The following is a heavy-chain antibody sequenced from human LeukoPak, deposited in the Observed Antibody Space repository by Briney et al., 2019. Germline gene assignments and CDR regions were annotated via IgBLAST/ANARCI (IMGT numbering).Heavy chain of an antibody. CDR1: GGTSSSYA. V-gene: IGHV1-69*13. Sequence: SVKVSCKASGGTSSSYAISWVRQAPGQGLEWMGGIIPIFGTANYAQKFQGRVTITADESTSTAYMELSSLRSEDTAVYYCARDWGTNMDIVVVPGTNWFDPWGQGTLVTVSS. CDR3: ARDWGTNMDIVVVPGTNWFDP. D-gene: IGHD2-2*03. J-gene: IGHJ5*02. CDR2: IIPIFGTA.